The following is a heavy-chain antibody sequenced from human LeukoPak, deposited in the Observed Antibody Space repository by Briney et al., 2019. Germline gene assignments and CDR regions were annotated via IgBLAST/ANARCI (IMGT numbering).Heavy chain of an antibody. J-gene: IGHJ6*02. Sequence: GGSLRLSCAASGFTFSSYGMHWVRQAPGKGLEWVAVIWYDGSNKYYADSVKGRFTISRDNSKNTLYLQMNSLRAEDTAVYYCARDPTGGALNYYYGMDVWGQGTTVTVSS. D-gene: IGHD2-8*02. CDR2: IWYDGSNK. V-gene: IGHV3-33*01. CDR3: ARDPTGGALNYYYGMDV. CDR1: GFTFSSYG.